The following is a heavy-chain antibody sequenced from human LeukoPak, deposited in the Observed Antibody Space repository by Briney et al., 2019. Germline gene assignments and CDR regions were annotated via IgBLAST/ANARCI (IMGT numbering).Heavy chain of an antibody. V-gene: IGHV3-30-3*01. CDR2: ISYDGSNK. Sequence: GGSLRLSCAASGFTFSSYAMHWVRQAPGKGLEWVAVISYDGSNKYNADSVKGRFTISRDNSNNTLYLQMNSLRAEDTAVYYCARDLVNWARSIYAMDVWGQGTTVTVSS. D-gene: IGHD7-27*01. J-gene: IGHJ6*02. CDR1: GFTFSSYA. CDR3: ARDLVNWARSIYAMDV.